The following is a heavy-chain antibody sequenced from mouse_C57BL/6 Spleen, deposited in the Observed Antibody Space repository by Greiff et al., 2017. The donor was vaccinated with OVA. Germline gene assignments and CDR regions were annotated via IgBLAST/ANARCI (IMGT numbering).Heavy chain of an antibody. CDR3: TSPVYGAWFAY. CDR2: IDPETGGT. CDR1: GYTFTDYE. J-gene: IGHJ3*01. V-gene: IGHV1-15*01. Sequence: VQLQQSGAELVRPGASVTLSCKASGYTFTDYEMHWVKQTPVHGLEWIGAIDPETGGTAYNQKFKGKAILTADKSSSTAYMELRSLTSEDSAVYYCTSPVYGAWFAYWGQGTLVTVSA. D-gene: IGHD1-2*01.